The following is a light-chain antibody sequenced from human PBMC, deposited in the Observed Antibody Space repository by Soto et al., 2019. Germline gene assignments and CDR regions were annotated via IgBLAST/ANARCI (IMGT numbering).Light chain of an antibody. V-gene: IGKV1-39*01. J-gene: IGKJ1*01. CDR3: QQTYSTPGT. CDR1: QTISTY. Sequence: DIQMTQSPSSLSASVGDRVTITCRASQTISTYLNWYQYKPGKAPKLLIYGASRLQSGVASRFRGSGSGTDFTLTISSLQREDFATYYCQQTYSTPGTFGQGTKVEIK. CDR2: GAS.